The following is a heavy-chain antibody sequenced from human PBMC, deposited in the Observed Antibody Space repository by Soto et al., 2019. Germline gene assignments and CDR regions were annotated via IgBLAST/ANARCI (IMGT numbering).Heavy chain of an antibody. CDR1: GVTFSSYG. V-gene: IGHV3-30*18. Sequence: SVGLSCAASGVTFSSYGMHWVRQAPGRGLEWVAVISYDGSNKYYADSVKGRFTISRDNSKNTLYLQMNSLRAEDTAVYYCAKSSSSSRWGQGT. J-gene: IGHJ4*02. CDR3: AKSSSSSR. CDR2: ISYDGSNK. D-gene: IGHD6-6*01.